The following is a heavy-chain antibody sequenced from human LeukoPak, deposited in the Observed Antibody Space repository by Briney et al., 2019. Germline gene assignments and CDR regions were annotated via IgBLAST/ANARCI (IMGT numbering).Heavy chain of an antibody. CDR2: ISSSGSTI. D-gene: IGHD3-22*01. J-gene: IGHJ4*02. CDR1: GFTFSSYE. V-gene: IGHV3-48*03. Sequence: QPGGSLRLSCAASGFTFSSYEMNWVRQAPGKGLEWVSYISSSGSTIYYADSVKGRFTISRDNAKNSLYLQMNSLRAEDTAVYYCARLHYDSSGHFFDYWGQGTLVTVSS. CDR3: ARLHYDSSGHFFDY.